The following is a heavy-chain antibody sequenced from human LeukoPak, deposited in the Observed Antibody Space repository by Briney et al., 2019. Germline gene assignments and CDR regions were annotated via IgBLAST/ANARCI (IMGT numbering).Heavy chain of an antibody. V-gene: IGHV4-39*07. D-gene: IGHD2-15*01. CDR3: ARDASRDIVVVVAALDAFDI. Sequence: SETLSLTCTVSGGSISSSSYYWGWIRQPPGKGLEWIGSIYYSGSTYYNPSLKSRVTISVDTSKNQFSLKLSSVTAADTAVYYCARDASRDIVVVVAALDAFDIWGQGTMVTVSS. CDR2: IYYSGST. CDR1: GGSISSSSYY. J-gene: IGHJ3*02.